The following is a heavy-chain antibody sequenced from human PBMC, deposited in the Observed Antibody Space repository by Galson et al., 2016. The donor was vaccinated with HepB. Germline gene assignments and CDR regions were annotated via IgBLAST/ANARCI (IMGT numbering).Heavy chain of an antibody. CDR3: AKSGATDAYFSLGSEYYFEY. CDR2: ISSGSSFI. V-gene: IGHV3-21*01. Sequence: WVSSISSGSSFIYYADSMKGRFTISRDDAKNSLYLQMNSLRAEDTAVYYCAKSGATDAYFSLGSEYYFEYWGQGTLVTVSS. J-gene: IGHJ4*02. D-gene: IGHD3-16*01.